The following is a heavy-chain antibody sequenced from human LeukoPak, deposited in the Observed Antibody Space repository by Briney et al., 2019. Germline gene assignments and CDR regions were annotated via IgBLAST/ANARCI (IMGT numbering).Heavy chain of an antibody. CDR2: INPNSGGT. J-gene: IGHJ4*02. Sequence: VASVKVSCKASGYTFTGYYMHWVRQAPGQGLEWMGWINPNSGGTNYAQKFQGRVTMTEDTSTDTAYMELSRLRSDDTAVYYCARGYSGSYLDFDYWGQGTLVTVSS. D-gene: IGHD1-26*01. V-gene: IGHV1-2*02. CDR3: ARGYSGSYLDFDY. CDR1: GYTFTGYY.